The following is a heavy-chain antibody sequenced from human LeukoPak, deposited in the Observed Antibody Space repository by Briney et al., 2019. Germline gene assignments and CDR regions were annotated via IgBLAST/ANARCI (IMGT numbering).Heavy chain of an antibody. D-gene: IGHD3-22*01. CDR2: ISSSSTI. J-gene: IGHJ6*02. CDR3: ARDPGHYDSSGYYYQLLYYYYGMDV. V-gene: IGHV3-48*01. Sequence: GGSLRLSCAASGFTFSSYSMNWVRQAPGKGLEWVSYISSSSTIYYADSVKGRFTISRDNAKNSLYLQMNSLRAEDTAVYYCARDPGHYDSSGYYYQLLYYYYGMDVWGQGTTVTVSS. CDR1: GFTFSSYS.